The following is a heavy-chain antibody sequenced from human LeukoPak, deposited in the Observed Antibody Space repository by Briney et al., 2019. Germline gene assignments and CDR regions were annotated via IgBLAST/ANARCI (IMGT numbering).Heavy chain of an antibody. D-gene: IGHD3-22*01. CDR2: IWYDGSNK. Sequence: PGGSLRLSCAASGFTFSSYGMHWVRQAPGKGLEWVAVIWYDGSNKYYADSVKGRFTISRDNSKNTLYLQMNSLRAEDTAVYYCARALSGYYLGYFDYWGQGTQVTVSS. V-gene: IGHV3-33*01. J-gene: IGHJ4*02. CDR1: GFTFSSYG. CDR3: ARALSGYYLGYFDY.